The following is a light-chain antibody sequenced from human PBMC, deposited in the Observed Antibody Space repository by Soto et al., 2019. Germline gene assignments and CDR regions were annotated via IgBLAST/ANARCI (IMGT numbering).Light chain of an antibody. V-gene: IGKV3-20*01. CDR2: GAS. CDR1: ERVASNY. J-gene: IGKJ1*01. CDR3: QQYGDSPWK. Sequence: EVGFTQSPGPLSFSPGGIATPSRRASERVASNYLAWYQQKPGQAPRLLIYGASSRATGIPDRFSGSGSGTDFTLTISRLEPEDFAVYYCQQYGDSPWKCGQGTKGDIK.